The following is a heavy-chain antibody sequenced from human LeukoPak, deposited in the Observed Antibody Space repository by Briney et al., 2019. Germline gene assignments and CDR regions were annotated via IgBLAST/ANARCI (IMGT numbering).Heavy chain of an antibody. D-gene: IGHD3-16*01. J-gene: IGHJ3*02. CDR3: ARDEAGRWEVTLGDAFDI. V-gene: IGHV4-38-2*02. CDR1: GYSISSGYY. CDR2: IYQSGST. Sequence: PSETLSLTCTVSGYSISSGYYWGWIRQPPGKGLEWIGSIYQSGSTYYNPSLKSRVTISVDKSKNQFSLKLTSVTAADTAVYYCARDEAGRWEVTLGDAFDIWGQGTMVTVSS.